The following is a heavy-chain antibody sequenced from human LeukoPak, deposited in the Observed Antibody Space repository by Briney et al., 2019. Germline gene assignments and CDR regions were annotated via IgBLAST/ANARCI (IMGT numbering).Heavy chain of an antibody. V-gene: IGHV3-21*04. CDR2: ISSSSSYI. Sequence: GGSLRLSCAASGFTFSSYSMNWVRQAPGKGLEWVSSISSSSSYIYYADSVKGRFTISRDNAKNSLYLQMNSLRAEDTAVYYCAKLANAASDFDYWGQGTLVTVSS. CDR3: AKLANAASDFDY. D-gene: IGHD2-21*01. CDR1: GFTFSSYS. J-gene: IGHJ4*02.